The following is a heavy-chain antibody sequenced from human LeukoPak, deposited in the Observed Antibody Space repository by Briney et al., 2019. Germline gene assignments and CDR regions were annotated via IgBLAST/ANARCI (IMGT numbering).Heavy chain of an antibody. J-gene: IGHJ4*02. D-gene: IGHD3-3*01. CDR1: GYTFTGYY. CDR3: ARDVEVLRFLEWLPLFDY. Sequence: ASVKVSCKASGYTFTGYYMHWVRQAPGQGLEWMGRINPNSGNTNYAQKLQGRVTMTTDTSTSTAYMELRSLRSDDTAVYYCARDVEVLRFLEWLPLFDYWGQGTLVTVSS. CDR2: INPNSGNT. V-gene: IGHV1-2*06.